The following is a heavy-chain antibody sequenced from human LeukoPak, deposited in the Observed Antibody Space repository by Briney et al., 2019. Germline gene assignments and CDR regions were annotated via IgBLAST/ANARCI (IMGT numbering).Heavy chain of an antibody. CDR2: INPNSGGT. CDR1: GYTFTGYY. V-gene: IGHV1-2*02. CDR3: ASSITIFGVVIPGDY. Sequence: ASVKVSCKASGYTFTGYYMHWVRQAPGQGLEWMGWINPNSGGTNYAQKFRGRVTMTRDTSISTAYMELSRLRSDDTAVYYCASSITIFGVVIPGDYWGQGTLVTVSS. D-gene: IGHD3-3*01. J-gene: IGHJ4*02.